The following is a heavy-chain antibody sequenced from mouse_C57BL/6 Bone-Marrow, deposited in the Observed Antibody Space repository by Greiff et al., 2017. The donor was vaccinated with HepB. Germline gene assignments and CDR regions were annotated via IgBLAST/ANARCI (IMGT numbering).Heavy chain of an antibody. J-gene: IGHJ4*01. CDR2: IWGDGST. D-gene: IGHD2-2*01. CDR1: GFSLTSYG. V-gene: IGHV2-3*01. Sequence: VQLQQSGPGLVAPSQSLSITCTVSGFSLTSYGVSWVRQPPGKGLEWLGVIWGDGSTNYHSALISRLSISKDNSKNQVFLKLNSLQTDDTATYYCAKRGGLWLRRDYYAMDYWGQGTSVTVSS. CDR3: AKRGGLWLRRDYYAMDY.